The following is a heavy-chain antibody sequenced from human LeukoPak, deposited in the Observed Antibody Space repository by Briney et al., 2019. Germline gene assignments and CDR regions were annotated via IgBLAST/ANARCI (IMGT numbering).Heavy chain of an antibody. CDR2: IYYSGST. CDR1: GGSISSYY. J-gene: IGHJ5*02. Sequence: SETLSLTCTVSGGSISSYYWSWIRQPPGKGLEWIGYIYYSGSTNYNPSLKSRVTISVDTSKNQFSLKLSSVTAADTAVYYCARVRHIAAAGTYLNWFDPWGQGTLVTVSS. D-gene: IGHD6-13*01. CDR3: ARVRHIAAAGTYLNWFDP. V-gene: IGHV4-59*01.